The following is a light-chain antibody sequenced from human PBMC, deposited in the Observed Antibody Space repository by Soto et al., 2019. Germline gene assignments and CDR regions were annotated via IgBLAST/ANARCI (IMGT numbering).Light chain of an antibody. CDR2: EVT. Sequence: QSALTQPASVSESPGQSITISCTGTSSDVGGYEYVSWYQQHPGKAPKLMIYEVTNRPSGVSNRFSGSKSGNTASLTISGLQAEDEADYYCSSFTSSSAVVFGGGTKLTVL. V-gene: IGLV2-14*01. CDR3: SSFTSSSAVV. CDR1: SSDVGGYEY. J-gene: IGLJ2*01.